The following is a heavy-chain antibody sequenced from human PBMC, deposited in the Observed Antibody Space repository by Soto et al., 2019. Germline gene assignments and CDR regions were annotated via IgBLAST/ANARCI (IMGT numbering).Heavy chain of an antibody. V-gene: IGHV1-69*02. D-gene: IGHD2-2*01. CDR3: ARGEERVAMPSGY. CDR1: GGTFSSYT. CDR2: IIPILGIA. J-gene: IGHJ4*02. Sequence: SVRVSCKASGGTFSSYTISWVRQAPGQGLEWMGRIIPILGIANYAQKFQGRVTITADKSTSTAYMELSSLRSEDTAVYYCARGEERVAMPSGYWGQGTLVTVSS.